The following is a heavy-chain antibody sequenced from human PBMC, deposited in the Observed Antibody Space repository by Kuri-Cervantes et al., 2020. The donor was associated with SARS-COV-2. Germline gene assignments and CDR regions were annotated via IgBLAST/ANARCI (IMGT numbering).Heavy chain of an antibody. J-gene: IGHJ6*03. D-gene: IGHD3-22*01. V-gene: IGHV4-34*01. CDR1: DGTLTGYQ. CDR3: ARGINGYFFFYYLDV. CDR2: INHRGDT. Sequence: SETLSLTCALYDGTLTGYQWSWIRQPPGKGLEWIGGINHRGDTYYNPSPEGRVTISRDTSENRFSLRLSSVTAAATAVYYGARGINGYFFFYYLDVWGKGTTVTVSS.